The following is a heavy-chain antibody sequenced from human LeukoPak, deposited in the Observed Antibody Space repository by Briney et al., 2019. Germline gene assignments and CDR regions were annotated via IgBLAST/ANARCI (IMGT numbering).Heavy chain of an antibody. J-gene: IGHJ4*02. CDR2: IWYDGSNK. CDR1: GFTFSSYG. D-gene: IGHD6-6*01. V-gene: IGHV3-33*01. Sequence: QTGGSLRLSCAASGFTFSSYGMHWVRQAPGKGLEWVAVIWYDGSNKYYADSVKGRFTISRDNSKNTLYLQMNSLRAEDTAVYYCARLKQYSSSSGRTAAYYFDYWGRGTLVTVSS. CDR3: ARLKQYSSSSGRTAAYYFDY.